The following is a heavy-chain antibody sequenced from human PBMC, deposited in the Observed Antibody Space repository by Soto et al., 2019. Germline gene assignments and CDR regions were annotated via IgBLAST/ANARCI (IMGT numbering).Heavy chain of an antibody. Sequence: GGSLRLSCAASGFTFSSYAMSWVRQAPGKGLEWVSAISGSGGSTYYADSVKGRFTISRDNSKNTLYLQMNSLRAEDTAVYYCAKGQLERRVELGPVGYWGQGTLVTVSS. CDR3: AKGQLERRVELGPVGY. J-gene: IGHJ4*02. CDR2: ISGSGGST. D-gene: IGHD1-1*01. V-gene: IGHV3-23*01. CDR1: GFTFSSYA.